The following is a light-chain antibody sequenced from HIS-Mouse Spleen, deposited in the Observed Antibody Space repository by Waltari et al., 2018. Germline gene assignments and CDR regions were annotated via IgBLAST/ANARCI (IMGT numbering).Light chain of an antibody. CDR1: SSDVGGYNY. CDR3: SSYAGSNNFVV. J-gene: IGLJ2*01. V-gene: IGLV2-8*01. CDR2: KAS. Sequence: QSALTQPPSASGSPGQSVTISCTGTSSDVGGYNYVSWYQQHPVQAPKLMIYKASKRPSGVPVRFSGSKSGNTASLTVSGLQAEDEADYYCSSYAGSNNFVVFGGGTKLTVL.